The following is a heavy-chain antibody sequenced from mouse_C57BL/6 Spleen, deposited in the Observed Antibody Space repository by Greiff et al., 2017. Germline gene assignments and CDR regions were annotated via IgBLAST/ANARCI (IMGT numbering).Heavy chain of an antibody. CDR1: GYTFTSYC. CDR2: IHPSDSDT. Sequence: PLPQPGAELVPPGASVKVSCTASGYTFTSYCMHWVKQRPGQGLEWIGRIHPSDSDTNYNQKFKGKATLTVDTSSSTAYMQLSSLTSEDSAVYYCAIEPSYDDYWYFDVWGTGTTVTVSS. CDR3: AIEPSYDDYWYFDV. J-gene: IGHJ1*03. D-gene: IGHD2-12*01. V-gene: IGHV1-74*01.